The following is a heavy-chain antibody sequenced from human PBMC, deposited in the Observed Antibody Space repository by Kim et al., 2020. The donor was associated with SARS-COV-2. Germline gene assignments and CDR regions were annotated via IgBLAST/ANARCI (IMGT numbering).Heavy chain of an antibody. J-gene: IGHJ4*02. V-gene: IGHV4-31*02. Sequence: RVTISVDTSKNQFSLKLSSVTAADTAVYYCARVRLGYCSGGSCDGYYFDYWGQGTLVTVSS. CDR3: ARVRLGYCSGGSCDGYYFDY. D-gene: IGHD2-15*01.